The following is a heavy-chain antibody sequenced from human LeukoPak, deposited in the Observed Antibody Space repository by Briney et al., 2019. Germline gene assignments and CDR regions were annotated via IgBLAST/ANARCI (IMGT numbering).Heavy chain of an antibody. D-gene: IGHD2-21*02. V-gene: IGHV5-51*01. CDR2: IYPGDSNN. CDR1: GYSFTSFW. J-gene: IGHJ6*02. CDR3: ATQTAFRLGDGMDV. Sequence: HGGSLKISWKGSGYSFTSFWIGWVRQIPGKGLGWRGIIYPGDSNNRYSTSFQGQVTISADKSISTAYLQWSSLKASDTAMYYCATQTAFRLGDGMDVWGQGTTVTVSS.